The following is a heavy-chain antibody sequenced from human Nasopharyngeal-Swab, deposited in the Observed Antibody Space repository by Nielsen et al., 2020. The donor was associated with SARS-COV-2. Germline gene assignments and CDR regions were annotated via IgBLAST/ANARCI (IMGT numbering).Heavy chain of an antibody. J-gene: IGHJ2*01. CDR3: ARERASWTVAGGYFDL. D-gene: IGHD4-23*01. Sequence: GSLRLSCAVYGGSFSGYYWSWIRQPPGKGLEWIGEINHSGSTNYNPSFKSRVTISVDTSKNQFSLKLSSVTAADTAVYYCARERASWTVAGGYFDLWGRGTLVTVSS. CDR1: GGSFSGYY. CDR2: INHSGST. V-gene: IGHV4-34*01.